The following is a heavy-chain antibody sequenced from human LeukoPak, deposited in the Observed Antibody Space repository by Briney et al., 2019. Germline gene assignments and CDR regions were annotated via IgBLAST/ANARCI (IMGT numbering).Heavy chain of an antibody. D-gene: IGHD2-2*01. Sequence: SETLSLTCIVSGYSISSGYYWGWIRQPPGKGLEWIGSIYHNGVTFSNASLRSRLSISVDTSKNQFSLRLSSVTAADTAVYYCGRSYHDDAWAAFDMWGQGTVVTISS. CDR3: GRSYHDDAWAAFDM. V-gene: IGHV4-38-2*02. CDR1: GYSISSGYY. J-gene: IGHJ3*02. CDR2: IYHNGVT.